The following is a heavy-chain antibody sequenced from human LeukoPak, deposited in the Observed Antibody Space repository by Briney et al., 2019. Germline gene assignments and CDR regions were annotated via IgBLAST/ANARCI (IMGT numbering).Heavy chain of an antibody. CDR2: IWFDGSNI. V-gene: IGHV3-33*01. J-gene: IGHJ4*02. Sequence: GGSLRLSCAASGFNFSSYGMHWVRQAPGKGLEWVTSIWFDGSNIHYADSVKGRVIISRDNSKSALYLQMNSLRAEDTAIYYCARDSLPMAVTGPFDHWGQGALVTVSS. CDR3: ARDSLPMAVTGPFDH. D-gene: IGHD6-19*01. CDR1: GFNFSSYG.